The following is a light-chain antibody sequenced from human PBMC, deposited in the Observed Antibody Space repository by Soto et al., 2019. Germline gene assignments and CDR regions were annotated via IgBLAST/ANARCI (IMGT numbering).Light chain of an antibody. J-gene: IGKJ5*01. Sequence: EVVMPQSPATLSVSPGESATLSSIASQSINGKYLAWYQQKPGQAPSLLIYAISSRATGIPDRFSGSGSGTEFTLTISSLQPEDFATYYCQQYTQWPITFGQGTRLEI. CDR1: QSINGKY. CDR2: AIS. V-gene: IGKV3D-15*01. CDR3: QQYTQWPIT.